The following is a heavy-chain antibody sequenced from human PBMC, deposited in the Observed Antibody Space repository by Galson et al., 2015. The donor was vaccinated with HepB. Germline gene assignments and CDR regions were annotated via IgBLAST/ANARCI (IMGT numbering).Heavy chain of an antibody. D-gene: IGHD6-13*01. CDR2: IIPIFGTA. CDR3: ARDQRGIAAAGTKETLWG. CDR1: GGTFSSYA. J-gene: IGHJ4*02. Sequence: SVKVSCKASGGTFSSYAISWVRQAPGQGLEWMGGIIPIFGTANYAQKFQGRVTITADESTSTAYMELSSLRSEDTAVYYCARDQRGIAAAGTKETLWGWGQGTLVTVSS. V-gene: IGHV1-69*13.